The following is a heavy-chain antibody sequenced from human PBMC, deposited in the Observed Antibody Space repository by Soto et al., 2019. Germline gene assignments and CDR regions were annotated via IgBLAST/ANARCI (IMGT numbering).Heavy chain of an antibody. V-gene: IGHV1-69*01. CDR1: GGTFSSYA. D-gene: IGHD3-10*01. CDR3: AREESQGFDY. CDR2: IIPIFGTA. Sequence: SVTGSCTASGGTFSSYAISWVRQAPGQGLEWMGGIIPIFGTANYAQKFQGRVTITADESTSTAYMELSSLRSEDTAVYYCAREESQGFDYWGQGNLVPVSS. J-gene: IGHJ4*02.